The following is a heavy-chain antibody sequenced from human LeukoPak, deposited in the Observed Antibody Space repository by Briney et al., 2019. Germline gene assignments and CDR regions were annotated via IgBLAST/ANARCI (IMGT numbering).Heavy chain of an antibody. J-gene: IGHJ4*02. CDR3: ARGGYDILTGYYSFDY. Sequence: SVKVSCKASGGTFSSYAISWARQAPGQGLEWMGRIIPILGIANYAQKFQGRVTITADKSTSTAYMELSSLRSEDTAVYYCARGGYDILTGYYSFDYWGQGTLVTVSS. CDR1: GGTFSSYA. CDR2: IIPILGIA. D-gene: IGHD3-9*01. V-gene: IGHV1-69*04.